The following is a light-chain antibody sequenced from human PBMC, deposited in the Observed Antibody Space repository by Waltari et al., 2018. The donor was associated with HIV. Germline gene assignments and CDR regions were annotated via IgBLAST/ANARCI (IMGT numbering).Light chain of an antibody. CDR1: NSDFGSYDF. J-gene: IGLJ1*01. CDR3: SSWTSSTTLV. Sequence: QSALTQPASVSGSPGQSITISCTGTNSDFGSYDFVSWYQQYPGKAPSLIISDVRNRPAGISSRFSGSKDGYTASLTISGLRAEDEADYFCSSWTSSTTLVFGTGTKVTVL. V-gene: IGLV2-14*01. CDR2: DVR.